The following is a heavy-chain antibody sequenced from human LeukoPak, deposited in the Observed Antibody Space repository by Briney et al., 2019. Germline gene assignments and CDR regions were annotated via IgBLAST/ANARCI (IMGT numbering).Heavy chain of an antibody. CDR3: AKDQDYYDSSGYGSLDY. CDR1: GFTFDDYT. V-gene: IGHV3-43*01. CDR2: ISWGGGST. J-gene: IGHJ4*02. D-gene: IGHD3-22*01. Sequence: GGSLRLSCAASGFTFDDYTMHWVRQAPGKGLEWVSLISWGGGSTYYADSVKGRFTISRDNSKNSLYLQMNSLRTEDTALYYCAKDQDYYDSSGYGSLDYWGQGTLVTVSS.